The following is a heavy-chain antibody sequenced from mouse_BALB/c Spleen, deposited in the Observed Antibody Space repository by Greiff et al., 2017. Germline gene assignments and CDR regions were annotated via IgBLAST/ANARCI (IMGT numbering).Heavy chain of an antibody. CDR1: GFTFSSFG. CDR3: ARCTGDYAMDY. D-gene: IGHD4-1*01. V-gene: IGHV5-17*02. Sequence: DVQLVESGGGLVQPGGSLKLSCAASGFTFSSFGMHWVRQAPEKGLEWVAYISSGSSTIYYADTVKGRFTISRDNPKNTLFLQMTSLRSEDTAMYYCARCTGDYAMDYWGQGTSVTVSS. CDR2: ISSGSSTI. J-gene: IGHJ4*01.